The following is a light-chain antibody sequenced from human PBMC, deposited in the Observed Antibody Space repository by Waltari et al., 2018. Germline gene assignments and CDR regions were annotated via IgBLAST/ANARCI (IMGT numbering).Light chain of an antibody. CDR2: AAS. V-gene: IGKV1-39*01. Sequence: DIQMTQSPSSLSASVGDRVTITCRASQSISSYLNWYQQKPGKAPKLLIYAASSLQSGVPSRFSGSGSGTDLTLTISSLQPEAFATYYCQQSYSTPPTFGQGTKLEIK. CDR1: QSISSY. J-gene: IGKJ2*01. CDR3: QQSYSTPPT.